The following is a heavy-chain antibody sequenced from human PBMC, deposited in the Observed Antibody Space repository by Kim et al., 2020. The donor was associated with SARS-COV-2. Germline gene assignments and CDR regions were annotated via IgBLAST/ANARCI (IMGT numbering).Heavy chain of an antibody. Sequence: ASVKVSCKASGYTFTSYAMNWVRQAPGQGLEWMGWINTNTGNPTYAQGFTGRFVFSLDTSVSTAYLQISSLKAEDTAVYYCARPRYCSGGSCYFGYYYYGMDVWGQGTTVTVSS. J-gene: IGHJ6*02. V-gene: IGHV7-4-1*02. CDR3: ARPRYCSGGSCYFGYYYYGMDV. CDR2: INTNTGNP. D-gene: IGHD2-15*01. CDR1: GYTFTSYA.